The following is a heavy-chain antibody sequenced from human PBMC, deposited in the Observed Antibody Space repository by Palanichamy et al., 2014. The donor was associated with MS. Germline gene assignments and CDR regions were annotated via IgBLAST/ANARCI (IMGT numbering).Heavy chain of an antibody. CDR3: ARSGDDYGNQRDY. CDR2: IIPILGVP. CDR1: GGTFSSNP. Sequence: QVQLVQSGAEVKKPGSSAKVSCKASGGTFSSNPISWVRQAPGQGLEWMGRIIPILGVPSYAQKFQGRVTITADKSTSTAYMELSSLRSEDTAVYYCARSGDDYGNQRDYWGQGTLVTVSS. V-gene: IGHV1-69*09. J-gene: IGHJ4*02. D-gene: IGHD4-11*01.